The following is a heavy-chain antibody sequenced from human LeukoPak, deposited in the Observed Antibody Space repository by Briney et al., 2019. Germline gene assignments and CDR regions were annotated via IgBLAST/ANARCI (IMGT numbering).Heavy chain of an antibody. Sequence: PSETLSLTCTVTGGSISSYYWSWIRQPPGKGLEWIGYIYYRGSTNYNPSLKSRVTITVDTSKNQFSLKLSSVTAADTAVYYCARFYDFWRGYYRGGGYFDYWGQETLVTVSS. CDR3: ARFYDFWRGYYRGGGYFDY. D-gene: IGHD3-3*01. CDR1: GGSISSYY. J-gene: IGHJ4*02. V-gene: IGHV4-59*01. CDR2: IYYRGST.